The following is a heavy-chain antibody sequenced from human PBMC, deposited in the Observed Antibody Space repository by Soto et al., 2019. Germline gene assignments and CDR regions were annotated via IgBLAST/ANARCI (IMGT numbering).Heavy chain of an antibody. V-gene: IGHV1-18*01. Sequence: ASVKVSCKASGYTFTSYGISWVRQAPGQGLEWMGWISAYNGNTNYAQKLQGRVTMTTDTSTGTAYMELRSLRSDDTAVYYCARVGGGDSRTYYYYYGMDVWGQGTTVTVS. CDR3: ARVGGGDSRTYYYYYGMDV. CDR2: ISAYNGNT. D-gene: IGHD2-21*02. CDR1: GYTFTSYG. J-gene: IGHJ6*02.